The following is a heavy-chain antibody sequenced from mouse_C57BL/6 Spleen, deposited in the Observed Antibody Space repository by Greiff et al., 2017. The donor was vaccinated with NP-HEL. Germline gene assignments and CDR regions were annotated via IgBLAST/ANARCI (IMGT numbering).Heavy chain of an antibody. CDR1: GYAFSSSW. J-gene: IGHJ3*01. CDR3: AEGGTETY. V-gene: IGHV1-82*01. Sequence: VQLHQSGPELVKPGASVKISCKASGYAFSSSWMNWVKQRPGKGLEWIGRIYPGDGATNYNGKFKGKATLTADKSSSTAYMQLSSLTSEDSAVYFCAEGGTETYWGQGTMVTVSA. D-gene: IGHD4-1*01. CDR2: IYPGDGAT.